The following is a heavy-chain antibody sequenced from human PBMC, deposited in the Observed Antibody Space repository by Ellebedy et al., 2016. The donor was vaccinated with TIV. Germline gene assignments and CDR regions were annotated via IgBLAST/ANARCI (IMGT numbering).Heavy chain of an antibody. CDR3: ASHKDVLGGD. D-gene: IGHD4-23*01. CDR1: GFTFSSYW. J-gene: IGHJ4*02. V-gene: IGHV3-7*01. CDR2: IKQDGSAK. Sequence: GGSLRLXCAASGFTFSSYWMQWVRQAPGKGLEWVANIKQDGSAKYYVDSVKGRFTISRDNAKNSVYLQMNNLRAEDTAVYFCASHKDVLGGDWGQGTPVTVSS.